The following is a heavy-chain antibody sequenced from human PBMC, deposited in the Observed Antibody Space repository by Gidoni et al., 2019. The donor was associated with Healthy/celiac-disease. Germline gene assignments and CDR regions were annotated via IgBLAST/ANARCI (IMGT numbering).Heavy chain of an antibody. J-gene: IGHJ4*02. CDR1: GFTFSSYG. CDR2: ISYDGSNK. V-gene: IGHV3-30*18. Sequence: QVQLVESGGGVVQPGRSLRLYCAASGFTFSSYGMHWVRQAPGKGLEWVAVISYDGSNKYYADSVKGRFTISRDNSKNTLYLQMNSLRAEDTAVYYCAKGEHDYWGQGTLVTVSS. D-gene: IGHD1-1*01. CDR3: AKGEHDY.